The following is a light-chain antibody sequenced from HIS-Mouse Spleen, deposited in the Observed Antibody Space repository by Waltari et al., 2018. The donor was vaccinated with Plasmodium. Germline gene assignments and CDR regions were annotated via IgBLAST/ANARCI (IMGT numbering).Light chain of an antibody. CDR2: DAS. J-gene: IGKJ4*01. Sequence: EIVLTQSPATLSLSPGERATLSCRARQRVSSYLAWYQQKPGQAPRLLIYDASNRATGIPARVSGSESGTDFTLTISSLEPEDVAVYYCQQRSNWPSLTFGGGTKVEIK. CDR3: QQRSNWPSLT. V-gene: IGKV3-11*01. CDR1: QRVSSY.